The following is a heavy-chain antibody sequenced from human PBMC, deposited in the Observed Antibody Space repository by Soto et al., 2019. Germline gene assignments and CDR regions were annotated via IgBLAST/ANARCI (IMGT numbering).Heavy chain of an antibody. D-gene: IGHD3-22*01. CDR1: GGSISSGGYS. V-gene: IGHV4-30-2*01. CDR2: IYHSGST. CDR3: PSGGYDSSGYHYYFDY. Sequence: QLQLQESGSGLVQPSQTLSLTCAVSGGSISSGGYSWSWIRQPPGKGLEWIGYIYHSGSTYYNPSLKSRVTISVDRSKNQFSLQLSSVTAEDTAVYYGPSGGYDSSGYHYYFDYWGQGTLVTVSS. J-gene: IGHJ4*02.